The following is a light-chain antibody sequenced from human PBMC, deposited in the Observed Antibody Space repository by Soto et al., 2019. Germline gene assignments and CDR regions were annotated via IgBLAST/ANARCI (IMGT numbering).Light chain of an antibody. CDR2: RND. Sequence: QSVLTQPPSASGTPGQRATISCSGSRSNIGSNYVYWYLQLPGMAPKLLIYRNDQRPSGVPDRFSGSKSGTSASLAISGLRSEDEADYYCAAWDDSLTALFVFGTGTKLTVL. V-gene: IGLV1-47*01. CDR1: RSNIGSNY. CDR3: AAWDDSLTALFV. J-gene: IGLJ1*01.